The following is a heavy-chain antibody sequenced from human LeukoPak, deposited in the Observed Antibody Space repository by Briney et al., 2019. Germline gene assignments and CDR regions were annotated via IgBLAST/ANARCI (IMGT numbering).Heavy chain of an antibody. D-gene: IGHD6-6*01. J-gene: IGHJ4*02. CDR1: GYSISSGYY. CDR3: ARNPPFIAARPYYFDY. Sequence: SSETLSLICAVSGYSISSGYYWGWIRQPPGKGLEWIGSIYHSGSTYYNPSLKSRVTISVDTSKNQFSLKLSSVTAADTAVYYCARNPPFIAARPYYFDYWGLGTLVTVSS. V-gene: IGHV4-38-2*01. CDR2: IYHSGST.